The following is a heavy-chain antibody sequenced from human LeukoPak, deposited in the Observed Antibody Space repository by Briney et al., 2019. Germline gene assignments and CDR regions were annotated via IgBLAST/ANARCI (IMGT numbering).Heavy chain of an antibody. V-gene: IGHV1-18*01. D-gene: IGHD5-18*01. CDR1: GYTFTSYG. CDR2: ISAYNGNT. Sequence: ASVKVSCKASGYTFTSYGISWVRQAPGQGLEWMGWISAYNGNTNYAQKLQGRVTMTTDTSTSTAYMELRSLRSDGTAVYYCARSFVTASTDAFDIWGQGTMVTVSS. CDR3: ARSFVTASTDAFDI. J-gene: IGHJ3*02.